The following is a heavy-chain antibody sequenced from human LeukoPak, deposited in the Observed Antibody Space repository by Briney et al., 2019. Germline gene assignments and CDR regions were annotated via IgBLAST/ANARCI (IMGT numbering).Heavy chain of an antibody. CDR3: ARITSTSYYFHFMDV. Sequence: PGGSLRLSCAASGFTIADYTINWVRQAPGKGLEWVSYISSSTSDIYYADSVKGRFTIFRDNAKNSLFLEMNGLRAGDTAVYYCARITSTSYYFHFMDVWGKGTTVIVSS. V-gene: IGHV3-21*06. J-gene: IGHJ6*03. CDR2: ISSSTSDI. CDR1: GFTIADYT. D-gene: IGHD2/OR15-2a*01.